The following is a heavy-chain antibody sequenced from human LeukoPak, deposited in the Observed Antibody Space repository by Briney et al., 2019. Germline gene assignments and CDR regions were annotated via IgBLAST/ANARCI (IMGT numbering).Heavy chain of an antibody. J-gene: IGHJ4*02. CDR2: INPSGGST. Sequence: ASVKVSXKASGYTFTSYYMHWVRQAPGQGLEWMGIINPSGGSTSYAQKFQGRVTMTRDTSTSTVYMELSGLRSEDTAVYHCARASTTVTTTNFDYWGQGTLVTVSS. V-gene: IGHV1-46*03. D-gene: IGHD4-17*01. CDR3: ARASTTVTTTNFDY. CDR1: GYTFTSYY.